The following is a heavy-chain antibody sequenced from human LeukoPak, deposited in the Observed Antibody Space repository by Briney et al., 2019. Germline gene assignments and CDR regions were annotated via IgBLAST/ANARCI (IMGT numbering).Heavy chain of an antibody. CDR3: ARENNSGWYRKAAFDY. V-gene: IGHV1-2*02. J-gene: IGHJ4*02. CDR2: INPNGGGT. Sequence: ASVKVSCKASGYTFTGYYIHWVRQAPGQGLEWMGWINPNGGGTNYAQKFQGRVTLTRDTSISTAYMEVISLESDDTAVYYCARENNSGWYRKAAFDYWGQGTLVTVTS. D-gene: IGHD6-19*01. CDR1: GYTFTGYY.